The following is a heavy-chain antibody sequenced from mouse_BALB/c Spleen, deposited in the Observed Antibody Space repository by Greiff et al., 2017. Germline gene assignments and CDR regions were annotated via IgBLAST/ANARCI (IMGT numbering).Heavy chain of an antibody. V-gene: IGHV3-8*02. CDR1: GDSITSGY. CDR2: ISYSGST. Sequence: EVKLQQSGPSLVKPSQTLSLTCSVTGDSITSGYWNWIRKFPGNKLEYMGYISYSGSTYYNPSLKSRISITRDTSKNQYYLQLNSVTTEDTATYYCARYDYYGSSSIVWGAGTTVTVSS. D-gene: IGHD1-1*01. CDR3: ARYDYYGSSSIV. J-gene: IGHJ1*01.